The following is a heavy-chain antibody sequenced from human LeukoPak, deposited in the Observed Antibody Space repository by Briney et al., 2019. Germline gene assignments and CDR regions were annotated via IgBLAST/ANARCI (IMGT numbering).Heavy chain of an antibody. CDR3: ARQIRGGYYYYYMDV. CDR1: GYSISSGYY. Sequence: PSETLSLTCTVSGYSISSGYYWGWIRQPPGKGLEWIGSIYHSGSTYYNPSLKSRVTISVDTSKNQFSLKLSSVTAADTAVYYCARQIRGGYYYYYMDVWGKGTTVTVSS. V-gene: IGHV4-38-2*02. J-gene: IGHJ6*03. D-gene: IGHD3-10*01. CDR2: IYHSGST.